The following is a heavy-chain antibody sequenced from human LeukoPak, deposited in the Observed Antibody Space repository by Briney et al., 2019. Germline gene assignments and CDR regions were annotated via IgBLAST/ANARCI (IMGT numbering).Heavy chain of an antibody. Sequence: GGSLRLSCAASGFTFSSYGMHGVRQAPGKGLEWVAVIWYDGSNKYYADSVKGRFTISRDNSKNTLYLQMNSLRAEDTAVYYCARTPTTAGMDVWGQGTTVTVSS. J-gene: IGHJ6*02. V-gene: IGHV3-33*01. CDR3: ARTPTTAGMDV. CDR1: GFTFSSYG. D-gene: IGHD4-17*01. CDR2: IWYDGSNK.